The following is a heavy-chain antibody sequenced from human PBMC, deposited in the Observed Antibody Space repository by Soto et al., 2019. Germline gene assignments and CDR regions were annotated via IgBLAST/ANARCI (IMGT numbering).Heavy chain of an antibody. Sequence: SETLSLNCTVSGGSIRPFYWSWVRQPTGKGLEWIGYLYYSGNTNYNHSPKSRVNISVHASKHKVSLRLTSVTAADTAVLYCARVGGVASRTFDYWGQGTVVTVSS. V-gene: IGHV4-59*01. CDR3: ARVGGVASRTFDY. CDR1: GGSIRPFY. D-gene: IGHD2-15*01. CDR2: LYYSGNT. J-gene: IGHJ4*02.